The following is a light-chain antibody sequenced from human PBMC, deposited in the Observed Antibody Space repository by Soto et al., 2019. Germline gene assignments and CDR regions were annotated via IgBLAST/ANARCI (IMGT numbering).Light chain of an antibody. J-gene: IGKJ1*01. Sequence: EIVMTQSPATLSVPPGGRATLSCRASQSISDTLAWYQQKPGQAPRLLIYGASKRATGFPARFSGSGSGTDFTLTISSLQSEDFAVYYCQQYNNWPWTFGQGTKVEIK. CDR2: GAS. V-gene: IGKV3-15*01. CDR3: QQYNNWPWT. CDR1: QSISDT.